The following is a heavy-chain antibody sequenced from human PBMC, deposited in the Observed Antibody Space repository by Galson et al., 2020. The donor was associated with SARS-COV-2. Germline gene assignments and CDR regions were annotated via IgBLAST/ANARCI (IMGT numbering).Heavy chain of an antibody. D-gene: IGHD1-1*01. CDR3: VKDMRNTVAAFDY. CDR1: GFDFSRYA. CDR2: ISDKGGTR. J-gene: IGHJ4*02. V-gene: IGHV3-64*05. Sequence: SCCASGFDFSRYAVHWVRQVPGKGLESVSGISDKGGTRNYAHSVKGRFTISRDNSKKTVDFEMSSLRPEDTAVYYFVKDMRNTVAAFDYWGQGTLVTVSS.